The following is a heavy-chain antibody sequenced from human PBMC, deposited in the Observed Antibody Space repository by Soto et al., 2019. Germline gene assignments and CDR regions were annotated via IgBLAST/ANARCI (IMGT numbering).Heavy chain of an antibody. D-gene: IGHD1-1*01. V-gene: IGHV4-30-2*01. J-gene: IGHJ2*01. CDR2: IYHSGST. CDR3: ARSADYWNDALPTNLVFDL. CDR1: GGSISSGGYS. Sequence: QLQLQESGSGLVKPSQTLSLTCAVSGGSISSGGYSWGWIRQPPGKGLEWIGYIYHSGSTYYNPSLKSRGTTTVDRSKNHFSLKLSSVTAADTAVDYCARSADYWNDALPTNLVFDLWGRGTLVTVSS.